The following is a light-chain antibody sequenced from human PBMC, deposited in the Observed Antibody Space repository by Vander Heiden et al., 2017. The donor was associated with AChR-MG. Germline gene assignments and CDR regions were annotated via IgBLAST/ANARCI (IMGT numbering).Light chain of an antibody. CDR3: AAWDDSLSAGV. V-gene: IGLV1-47*01. CDR2: RNN. Sequence: QSVLTQPPSASGTPRQRVTISCSGSSSNIGSNYVYWYQQLPGTAPKLLSDRNNQRPSGVPDRFSGSKSGTSASLAISGLRSEDEADYYCAAWDDSLSAGVFGGGTKLTVL. CDR1: SSNIGSNY. J-gene: IGLJ3*02.